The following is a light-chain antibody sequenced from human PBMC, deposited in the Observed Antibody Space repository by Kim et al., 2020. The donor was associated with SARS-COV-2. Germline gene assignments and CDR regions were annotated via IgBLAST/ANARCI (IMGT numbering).Light chain of an antibody. V-gene: IGKV2-28*01. CDR2: WGF. Sequence: DIVMTQSPLSLTVSPGEPASISCRSSQSLLHTNGYNYFDWYLKKPGQSPQLLIYWGFNRASGVPDRFSGSGSGTAFTLKISRVEAEDVGIYFCMQALQTPPYTLAQGTKMEI. CDR3: MQALQTPPYT. J-gene: IGKJ2*01. CDR1: QSLLHTNGYNY.